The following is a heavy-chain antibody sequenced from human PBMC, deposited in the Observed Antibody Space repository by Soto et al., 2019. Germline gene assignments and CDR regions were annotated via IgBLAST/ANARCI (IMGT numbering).Heavy chain of an antibody. D-gene: IGHD3-22*01. CDR2: IWYDGSNK. J-gene: IGHJ4*02. V-gene: IGHV3-33*01. Sequence: QVQLVESGGGVVLPGRSLRLSCAASGFTFSSYGMHWVRQAPGKGLEWVAVIWYDGSNKYYADSVKGRFTISRDNSKNTLYLQMNSLRAEDTAVYYCARSTEADSSGYLYFDYWGQGTLVTVSS. CDR3: ARSTEADSSGYLYFDY. CDR1: GFTFSSYG.